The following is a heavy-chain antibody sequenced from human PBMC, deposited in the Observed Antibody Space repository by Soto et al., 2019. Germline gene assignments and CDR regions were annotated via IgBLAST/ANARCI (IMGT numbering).Heavy chain of an antibody. Sequence: PSETLSLTCTVSGGSMSSYYWSWIRQPPGMGLEWIGYIYYSGTTNYNPSLKSRVTISVDTSKNQFSLQLSSVTAADTAVYYCAGYYDSSENYFDYWGQGTLVTVSS. CDR2: IYYSGTT. CDR1: GGSMSSYY. J-gene: IGHJ4*02. V-gene: IGHV4-59*01. D-gene: IGHD3-22*01. CDR3: AGYYDSSENYFDY.